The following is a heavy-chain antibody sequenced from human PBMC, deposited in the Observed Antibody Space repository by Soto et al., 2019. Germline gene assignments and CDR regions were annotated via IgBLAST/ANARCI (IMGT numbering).Heavy chain of an antibody. V-gene: IGHV3-23*01. D-gene: IGHD3-10*01. J-gene: IGHJ4*02. CDR1: GFTFSDYG. CDR3: AKDEKGVIADYFDC. Sequence: PGGSLRLSCAASGFTFSDYGMSWVRQAPGKGLEWVSGVSGSGDSGTGDRTYYTDSVKGWFTISRDNSKNTLYLQMNSLRVEDTAVYYCAKDEKGVIADYFDCWGQGTLVTVSS. CDR2: VSGSGDSGTGDRT.